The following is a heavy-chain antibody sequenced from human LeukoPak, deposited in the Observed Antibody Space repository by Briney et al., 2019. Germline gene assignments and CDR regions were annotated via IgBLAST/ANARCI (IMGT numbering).Heavy chain of an antibody. CDR3: ARDPSAVAGFFDY. CDR1: GFTFSPYW. Sequence: GGSLRLSCAASGFTFSPYWMHWVRQAPGKGLVWVSRIEGDGSSTNYADSVKGRFTVFRDNAKNTLYLQMNSLRVEDTAVYYCARDPSAVAGFFDYWGQGALVTVSS. J-gene: IGHJ4*02. D-gene: IGHD6-19*01. CDR2: IEGDGSST. V-gene: IGHV3-74*01.